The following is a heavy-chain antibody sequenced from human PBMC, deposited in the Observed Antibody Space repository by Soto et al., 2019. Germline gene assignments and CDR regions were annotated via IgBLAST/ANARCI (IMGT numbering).Heavy chain of an antibody. Sequence: PGGSLRLSCAASGFTFSSYSMNWVRQAPGKGLEWVSSISSSSSYIYYADSVKGRFTISRDNAKNSLYLQMNSLRAEDTAVYYCARDKANWNDVFDYWGQGTLVTVSS. CDR3: ARDKANWNDVFDY. CDR2: ISSSSSYI. J-gene: IGHJ4*02. D-gene: IGHD1-1*01. V-gene: IGHV3-21*01. CDR1: GFTFSSYS.